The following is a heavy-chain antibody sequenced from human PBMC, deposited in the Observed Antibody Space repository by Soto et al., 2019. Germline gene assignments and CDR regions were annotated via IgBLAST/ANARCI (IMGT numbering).Heavy chain of an antibody. V-gene: IGHV3-30*03. J-gene: IGHJ4*02. CDR3: ARGPGYYFDY. Sequence: GGSLRLSCAASGFTFSRYAMHWVRQAPGKGLEWLADISYDGSRKFYADSAKGRFTISRDNSKNTLYLQMGSLRAEDMAVYYCARGPGYYFDYWGQGTLITVSS. CDR1: GFTFSRYA. CDR2: ISYDGSRK.